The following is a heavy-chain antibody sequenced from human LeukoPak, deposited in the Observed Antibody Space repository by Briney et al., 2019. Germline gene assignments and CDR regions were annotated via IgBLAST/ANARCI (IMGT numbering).Heavy chain of an antibody. V-gene: IGHV3-30*04. CDR3: AATLLPPNYFDY. J-gene: IGHJ4*02. D-gene: IGHD2-15*01. Sequence: GGSLRLSCAASGFTFSSYAMHWVRQAPGKGLEWVAVISYDGSNKYYADSVKGRFTISRDNSKNTLYLQMNSLRAEDTAVYYCAATLLPPNYFDYWGQGTLVTVSS. CDR1: GFTFSSYA. CDR2: ISYDGSNK.